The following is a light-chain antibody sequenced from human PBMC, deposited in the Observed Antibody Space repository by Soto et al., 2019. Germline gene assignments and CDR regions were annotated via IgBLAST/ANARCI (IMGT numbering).Light chain of an antibody. Sequence: QSALTQPASVSGSPGQSITISCTGTSSDVGGYDHVSWYQQHPGKAPKLIIYDVSIRASGVSNRFSGSKSGNTASLAVSGLQAEDEADYYCSSYTSKDTLVFGGGTKVTVL. V-gene: IGLV2-14*03. CDR2: DVS. CDR3: SSYTSKDTLV. CDR1: SSDVGGYDH. J-gene: IGLJ3*02.